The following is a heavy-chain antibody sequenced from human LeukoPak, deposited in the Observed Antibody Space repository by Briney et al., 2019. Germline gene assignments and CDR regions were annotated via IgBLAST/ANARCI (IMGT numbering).Heavy chain of an antibody. CDR3: ARDGELGAAYWYFDL. Sequence: SETLSLTCTVSGGSISSGGYYWSWIRQHPGKGLEWIGYIYYSGSTYYNPSLKSRVTISVDTSKNQFSLKLSSVTADDTAVYYCARDGELGAAYWYFDLWGRGTLVTVSS. V-gene: IGHV4-31*03. CDR2: IYYSGST. D-gene: IGHD7-27*01. CDR1: GGSISSGGYY. J-gene: IGHJ2*01.